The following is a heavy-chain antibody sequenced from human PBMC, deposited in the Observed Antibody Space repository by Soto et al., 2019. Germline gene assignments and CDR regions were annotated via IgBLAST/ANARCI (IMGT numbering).Heavy chain of an antibody. Sequence: SETLSLTCTVSGGSISSYYWSWIRQPPGKGLEWIGYIYYSGSTNYNPSLKSRVTISVGTSKNQFSLKLSSVTAADTAVYYCARINWNYYYMDVWGKGTTVTVSS. CDR1: GGSISSYY. CDR3: ARINWNYYYMDV. D-gene: IGHD1-20*01. V-gene: IGHV4-59*08. CDR2: IYYSGST. J-gene: IGHJ6*03.